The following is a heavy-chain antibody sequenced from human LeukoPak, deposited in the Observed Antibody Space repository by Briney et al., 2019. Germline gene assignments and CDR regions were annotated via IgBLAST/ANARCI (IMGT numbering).Heavy chain of an antibody. CDR1: GFTFSSYE. CDR2: ISSSGSTI. D-gene: IGHD1-26*01. J-gene: IGHJ6*02. V-gene: IGHV3-48*03. CDR3: AREGAVGRSYYYYYGMDV. Sequence: GGSLRLSCAASGFTFSSYEMNWVRQAPGKGLEWVSYISSSGSTIHYADSVKGRFTISRDNAKNSLYLQMNSLRAEDTAVYYCAREGAVGRSYYYYYGMDVWGQGTTVTVSS.